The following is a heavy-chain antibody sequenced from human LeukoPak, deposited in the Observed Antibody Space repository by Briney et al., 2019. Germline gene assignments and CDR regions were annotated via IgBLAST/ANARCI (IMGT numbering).Heavy chain of an antibody. Sequence: SETLSLTCTVSGGSISSYYWSWIRQPPGKGLEWIGYIHYSGSTNYNPSLKSRVTISVDTSKNQFSLKLSSVTAADTAVYYCARHYSSGWYYYYYGMDVWGQGTTVTVSS. CDR1: GGSISSYY. V-gene: IGHV4-59*08. CDR2: IHYSGST. J-gene: IGHJ6*02. CDR3: ARHYSSGWYYYYYGMDV. D-gene: IGHD6-19*01.